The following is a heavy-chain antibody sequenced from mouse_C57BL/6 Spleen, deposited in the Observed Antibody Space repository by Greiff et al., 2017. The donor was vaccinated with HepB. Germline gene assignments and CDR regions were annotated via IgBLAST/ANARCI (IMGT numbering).Heavy chain of an antibody. CDR3: ARGVNWAGFAY. CDR2: IYPGGGYT. J-gene: IGHJ3*01. D-gene: IGHD4-1*01. Sequence: QVQLQQSGAELVRPGTSVKMSCKASGYTFTNYWIGWAKQRPGHGLEWIGDIYPGGGYTNYNEKFKGKATLTADKSSSTAYMQFSSLTSEDSAIYYCARGVNWAGFAYWGQGTLVTVSA. CDR1: GYTFTNYW. V-gene: IGHV1-63*01.